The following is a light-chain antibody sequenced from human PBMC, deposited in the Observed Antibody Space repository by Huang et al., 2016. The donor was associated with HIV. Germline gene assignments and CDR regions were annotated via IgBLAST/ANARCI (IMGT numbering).Light chain of an antibody. V-gene: IGKV3-11*01. CDR1: QGISSY. Sequence: EIVLTQSPATLSVSPGERATLSCRASQGISSYLAWYQQKPGQAPRLLIFDAANRATGIPARFSGSGSGTDFTLTISSLEPEDFAVYYCQQRSNWPSITFGQGTRLEIK. J-gene: IGKJ5*01. CDR2: DAA. CDR3: QQRSNWPSIT.